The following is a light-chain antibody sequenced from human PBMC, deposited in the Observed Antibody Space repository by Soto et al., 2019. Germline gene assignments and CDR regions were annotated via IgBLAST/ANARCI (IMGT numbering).Light chain of an antibody. CDR2: EGT. Sequence: QSALTQPASVSGSPGQSITISCTGTSSDVGSYNLVSWYQQHPGKAPELMIYEGTKRPSGISNRFSGSQSGNTASLTISGLQAEDEAEYYCSSFVASNNLRVFGTGTKVTVL. CDR1: SSDVGSYNL. CDR3: SSFVASNNLRV. J-gene: IGLJ1*01. V-gene: IGLV2-23*01.